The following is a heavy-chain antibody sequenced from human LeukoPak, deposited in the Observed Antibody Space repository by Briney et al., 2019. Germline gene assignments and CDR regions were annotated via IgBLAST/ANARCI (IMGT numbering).Heavy chain of an antibody. Sequence: GGSLRLSCAASGFTLSSYNLNWVRQAPGKGPEWVSYISATGTKIYYADAVKGRFTISRDNAKNSLYLQMNSLGAEDTAVYYCARDSLYSDSTDYYYDYWGQGTRVTVSS. CDR2: ISATGTKI. J-gene: IGHJ4*02. V-gene: IGHV3-21*01. D-gene: IGHD3-22*01. CDR1: GFTLSSYN. CDR3: ARDSLYSDSTDYYYDY.